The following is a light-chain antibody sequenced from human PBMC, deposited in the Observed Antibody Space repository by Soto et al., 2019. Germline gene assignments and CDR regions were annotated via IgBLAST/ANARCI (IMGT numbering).Light chain of an antibody. V-gene: IGKV1-5*03. Sequence: DIQMTQSPSTLSASVGDRVTITCRASQTISSSLAWYQQKPGKAPKPLIYRASSLESGVPSRFSGSGSGTEFTLTIISLQPDEFATYFCQHMATFGQGTKVEIK. CDR2: RAS. CDR3: QHMAT. J-gene: IGKJ1*01. CDR1: QTISSS.